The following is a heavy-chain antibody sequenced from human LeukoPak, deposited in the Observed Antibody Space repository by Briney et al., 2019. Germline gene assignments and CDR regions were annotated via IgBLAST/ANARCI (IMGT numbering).Heavy chain of an antibody. D-gene: IGHD4-17*01. CDR3: ARVSTVIDAFDI. Sequence: GGSLRLSCAASGFTFSSYSMNWVRQAPGKGLEWVSSTSSSSSYIYYADSVKGRFTNSRDNAKNSLYLQMNSLRAEDTAVYYCARVSTVIDAFDIWGQGTMVTVSS. CDR1: GFTFSSYS. V-gene: IGHV3-21*01. J-gene: IGHJ3*02. CDR2: TSSSSSYI.